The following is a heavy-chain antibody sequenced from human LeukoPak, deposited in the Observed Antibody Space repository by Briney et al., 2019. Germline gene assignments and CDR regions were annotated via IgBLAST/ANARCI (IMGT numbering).Heavy chain of an antibody. V-gene: IGHV3-49*03. D-gene: IGHD3-3*01. CDR3: ARAPYYDFILDY. J-gene: IGHJ4*02. Sequence: PGRSLRLSCTTSGFTFGDYGLSWFRQGPGKGRQWVGFIRSKTYGGTIEYAASVKGRFTISRDDSKSIAYLQMNSLKTEDTAVYYCARAPYYDFILDYWGQGTLVTVSS. CDR2: IRSKTYGGTI. CDR1: GFTFGDYG.